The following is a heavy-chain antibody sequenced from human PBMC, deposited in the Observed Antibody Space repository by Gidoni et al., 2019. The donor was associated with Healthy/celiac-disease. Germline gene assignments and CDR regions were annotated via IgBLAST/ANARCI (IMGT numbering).Heavy chain of an antibody. D-gene: IGHD6-13*01. CDR1: GGTFRSYA. J-gene: IGHJ6*02. Sequence: HVQLVQSGAEVKHPGSSVKDSCKASGGTFRSYAISWVRQAPGQGLEWMGGIMPIFDTANYAQKFKGRVTITADESTSKAYMELSSLGSEDTGVYYCARPDKPYSSSWYHSSYYYGMDVWGQGTTVTVSS. V-gene: IGHV1-69*01. CDR3: ARPDKPYSSSWYHSSYYYGMDV. CDR2: IMPIFDTA.